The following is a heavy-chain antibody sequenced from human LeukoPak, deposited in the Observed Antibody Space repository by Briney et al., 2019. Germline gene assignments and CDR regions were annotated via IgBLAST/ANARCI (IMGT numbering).Heavy chain of an antibody. CDR1: GYSFTTYW. J-gene: IGHJ4*02. D-gene: IGHD6-19*01. V-gene: IGHV5-51*01. CDR3: ALGMYRSGWRFDY. Sequence: GESLKISCEGSGYSFTTYWIGWVRQMPGKGLEWMGIIYPGDSDTRYSPSFQGQVTISADKSISTAYLQWGSLKTSDTAMYYCALGMYRSGWRFDYWGQGTLVTVSS. CDR2: IYPGDSDT.